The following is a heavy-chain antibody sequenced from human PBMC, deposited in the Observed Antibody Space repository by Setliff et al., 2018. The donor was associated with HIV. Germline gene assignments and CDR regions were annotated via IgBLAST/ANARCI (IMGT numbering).Heavy chain of an antibody. D-gene: IGHD2-2*01. CDR1: GGSISSGDYY. V-gene: IGHV4-30-4*08. CDR2: IYYSGSS. Sequence: ASETLSLTCAVSGGSISSGDYYWSWIRQPPGKGLEWIGYIYYSGSSYYKSSLKSRVTISVDTSKNQISLKLSSVTAADTAVYYCARQSTTSRDFDSWGQGTVVTVSS. CDR3: ARQSTTSRDFDS. J-gene: IGHJ4*03.